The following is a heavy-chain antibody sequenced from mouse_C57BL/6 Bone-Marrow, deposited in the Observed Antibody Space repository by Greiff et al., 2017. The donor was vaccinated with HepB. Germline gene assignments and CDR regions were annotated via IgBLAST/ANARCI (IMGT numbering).Heavy chain of an antibody. V-gene: IGHV8-12*01. Sequence: QVTLKVSGPGILQSSQTLSLTCSFSGFSLSTSGMGVSWIRQPSGKGLEWLAHIYWDDDKRYNPSLKSRLTISKDTSRNQVFLKITSVDTAATATYYCARKGDYYGSSYDYYAMDYWGQGTSVTVSS. D-gene: IGHD1-1*01. J-gene: IGHJ4*01. CDR3: ARKGDYYGSSYDYYAMDY. CDR1: GFSLSTSGMG. CDR2: IYWDDDK.